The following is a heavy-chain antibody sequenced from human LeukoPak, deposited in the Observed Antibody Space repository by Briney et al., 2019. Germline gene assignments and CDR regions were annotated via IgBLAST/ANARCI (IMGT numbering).Heavy chain of an antibody. CDR1: GGTFSSYA. J-gene: IGHJ4*02. V-gene: IGHV1-69*13. Sequence: SVKVSCKASGGTFSSYAISWVRQAPGQGLEWMGGIIPIFGTANYAQKFQGRVTITADESTSTAYVELSSLRSEDTAVYYCARDRGYSYGFDYWGQGTLVTVSS. D-gene: IGHD5-18*01. CDR3: ARDRGYSYGFDY. CDR2: IIPIFGTA.